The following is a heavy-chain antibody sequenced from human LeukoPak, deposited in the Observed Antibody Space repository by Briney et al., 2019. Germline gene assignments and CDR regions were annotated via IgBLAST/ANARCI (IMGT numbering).Heavy chain of an antibody. J-gene: IGHJ4*02. Sequence: ASVKVSCKASGGTFSSYAISWVRQAPGQGLEWMGGIFPIFDTANYAQKFQGRVTITTDESTSTAYMELSSLRSEDTAVYYCARDAIAAGGGFDHWGQGTLVTVSS. V-gene: IGHV1-69*05. D-gene: IGHD6-13*01. CDR3: ARDAIAAGGGFDH. CDR1: GGTFSSYA. CDR2: IFPIFDTA.